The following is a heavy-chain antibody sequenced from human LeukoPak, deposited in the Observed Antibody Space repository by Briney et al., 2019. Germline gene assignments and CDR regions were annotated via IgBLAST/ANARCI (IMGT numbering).Heavy chain of an antibody. CDR1: GFTFSSYW. V-gene: IGHV3-74*01. Sequence: GGSLRLSCAASGFTFSSYWMHWVRQVPGKGLVWVSRINSDGSSTTYADSVKGRFTISRDNAKNTLYLQMNSLRVKDTAVYYCVREPQAEYYFDYWGQGTLVTVSS. CDR3: VREPQAEYYFDY. D-gene: IGHD1-14*01. CDR2: INSDGSST. J-gene: IGHJ4*02.